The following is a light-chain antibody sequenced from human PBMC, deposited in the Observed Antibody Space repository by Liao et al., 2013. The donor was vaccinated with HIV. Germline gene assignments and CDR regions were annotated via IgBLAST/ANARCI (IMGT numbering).Light chain of an antibody. V-gene: IGLV3-21*01. Sequence: SYVLTQPPSVSVAPGKTATITCGGHNIGTKSVHWYQQRPGQAPLLVIHSDSDRPSGIPERFSGSNSGNTATLTISRVEAGDEADYYCQVWDSSSDHYVFGTGTKVTVL. CDR3: QVWDSSSDHYV. CDR2: SDS. J-gene: IGLJ1*01. CDR1: NIGTKS.